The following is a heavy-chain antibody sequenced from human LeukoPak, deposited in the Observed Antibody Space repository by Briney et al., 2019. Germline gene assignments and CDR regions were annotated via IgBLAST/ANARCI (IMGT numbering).Heavy chain of an antibody. D-gene: IGHD3-16*02. CDR1: GFTVSSNY. V-gene: IGHV3-66*04. CDR3: AGQFIAHDAFDI. Sequence: PGGSLRLSCAASGFTVSSNYMSWVRQAPGKGLEWVSVIYSGGSTYYADSVKGRFTISRDNAKNSLYLRMNSLRAEDTAVYYCAGQFIAHDAFDIWGQGTMVTVSS. J-gene: IGHJ3*02. CDR2: IYSGGST.